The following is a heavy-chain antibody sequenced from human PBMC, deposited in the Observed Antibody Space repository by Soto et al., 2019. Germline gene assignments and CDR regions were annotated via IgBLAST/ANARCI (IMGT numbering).Heavy chain of an antibody. Sequence: GGSLRLSCVASGFTFSSHEMNWVRQAPGKGLEWVSYISSSGSPIDYADSVRGRFTISRDNAKNSVILQMNSLRVEDTAVYYCVRSWGVYCSSTRCYSPWLDPWGQGTLVTVSS. V-gene: IGHV3-48*03. CDR2: ISSSGSPI. J-gene: IGHJ5*02. CDR1: GFTFSSHE. CDR3: VRSWGVYCSSTRCYSPWLDP. D-gene: IGHD2-2*02.